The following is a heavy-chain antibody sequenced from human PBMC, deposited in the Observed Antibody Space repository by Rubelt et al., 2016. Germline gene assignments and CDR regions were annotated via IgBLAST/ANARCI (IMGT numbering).Heavy chain of an antibody. CDR3: ATLRTAAGTWPSSRDY. CDR2: ISHGGST. J-gene: IGHJ4*02. V-gene: IGHV4-34*01. CDR1: GGSFSSYY. Sequence: QVQLQQWGAGLLKPSETLSLTCAVYGGSFSSYYWSWVRQRPGKGLEWIGEISHGGSTNSNPSLKSRVTITVDASNNQLSLNRASVTAADTAVYHCATLRTAAGTWPSSRDYWGQGTLVTVSS. D-gene: IGHD6-13*01.